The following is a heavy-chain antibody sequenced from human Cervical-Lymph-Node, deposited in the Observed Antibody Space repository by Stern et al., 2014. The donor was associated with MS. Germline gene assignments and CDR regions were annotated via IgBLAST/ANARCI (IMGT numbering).Heavy chain of an antibody. Sequence: EVQLVESGGGLVQPGGSLRLSCSASGFTFSSYAMHWVRQAPGKGLEYVSAISSNGGSTYYADSVKGRFTISRDNSKNPLYLQMSSLRAEDTAVYYCVKDSSGWAPVYYFDYWGQGTLVTVSS. CDR1: GFTFSSYA. J-gene: IGHJ4*02. V-gene: IGHV3-64D*06. CDR3: VKDSSGWAPVYYFDY. CDR2: ISSNGGST. D-gene: IGHD6-19*01.